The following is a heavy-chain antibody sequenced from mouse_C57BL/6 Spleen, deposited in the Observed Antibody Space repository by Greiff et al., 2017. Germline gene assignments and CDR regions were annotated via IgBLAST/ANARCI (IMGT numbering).Heavy chain of an antibody. CDR1: GYTFTSSW. CDR2: IYPSDSET. J-gene: IGHJ2*01. Sequence: QVQLKQPGAELVRPGSSVKLSCKASGYTFTSSWMDWVKQRPGQGLEWIGNIYPSDSETHYNQKFKDKATLTVDKSSSTAYMQLSSLTSEDSAVYYCARGGFITTVVPYYFDYWGQGTTLTVSS. CDR3: ARGGFITTVVPYYFDY. V-gene: IGHV1-61*01. D-gene: IGHD1-1*01.